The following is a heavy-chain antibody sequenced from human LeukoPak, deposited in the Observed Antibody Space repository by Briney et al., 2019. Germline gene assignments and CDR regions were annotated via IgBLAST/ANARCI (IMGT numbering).Heavy chain of an antibody. Sequence: QPGGSLRLSCAASGFTFSSYAMSWVRQAPGKGLEWVSGISGSGGTTYYADSVKGRFTISRDNSKKTLYLQMNSLRAEDTAVYYCAKDRGNYYDTPRFDPWGQGTLVTVSS. CDR1: GFTFSSYA. V-gene: IGHV3-23*01. CDR3: AKDRGNYYDTPRFDP. D-gene: IGHD3-22*01. CDR2: ISGSGGTT. J-gene: IGHJ5*02.